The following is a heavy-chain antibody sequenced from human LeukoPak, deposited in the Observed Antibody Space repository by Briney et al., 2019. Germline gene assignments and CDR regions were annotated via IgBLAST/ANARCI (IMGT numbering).Heavy chain of an antibody. J-gene: IGHJ4*02. V-gene: IGHV1-69*05. Sequence: ASVKVSCKASGGTFSSYAISWVRQAPGQGLEWMGGIIPIFGTANYAQKFQGRVTITTDESTSTAYMELSSLRSEDTAVYYCARGGMATIGFQYYFDYRGQGTLVTVSS. CDR2: IIPIFGTA. CDR3: ARGGMATIGFQYYFDY. CDR1: GGTFSSYA. D-gene: IGHD5-24*01.